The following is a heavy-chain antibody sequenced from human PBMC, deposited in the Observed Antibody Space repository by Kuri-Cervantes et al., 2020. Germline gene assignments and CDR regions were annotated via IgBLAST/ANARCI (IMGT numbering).Heavy chain of an antibody. V-gene: IGHV4-34*01. CDR1: GGSFSDYY. CDR3: ASMVQGVRGSVDY. Sequence: SETLSLTCAVYGGSFSDYYWSWIRQPPGKGLEWIGEIYHSGSTNYNPSLKSRVTISVDKSKNQFSLKLSSVTAADTAVYYCASMVQGVRGSVDYWGQGTLVTVSS. CDR2: IYHSGST. J-gene: IGHJ4*02. D-gene: IGHD3-10*01.